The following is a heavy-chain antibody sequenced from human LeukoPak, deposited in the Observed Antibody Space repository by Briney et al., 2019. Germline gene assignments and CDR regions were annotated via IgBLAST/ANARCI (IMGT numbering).Heavy chain of an antibody. CDR2: ISYDGANE. J-gene: IGHJ4*02. D-gene: IGHD3-10*01. V-gene: IGHV3-30-3*01. CDR3: ARPIDNGSGSYYFPY. CDR1: GFSFHYYA. Sequence: GGSLRLSCAASGFSFHYYAMHWVRQAPGKGLEWVAVISYDGANEYYADSVKGRLTISRDNSKNTLYTEMSSLRPEDTAVYYCARPIDNGSGSYYFPYWGQGTLVTVSS.